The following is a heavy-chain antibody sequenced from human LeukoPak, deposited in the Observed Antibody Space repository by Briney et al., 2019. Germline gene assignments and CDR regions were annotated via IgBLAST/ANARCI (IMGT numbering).Heavy chain of an antibody. CDR1: GFTFSSYS. CDR3: ARGGKGSGFPYFDY. D-gene: IGHD3-22*01. J-gene: IGHJ4*02. CDR2: ISSSSSTI. Sequence: GGSLRLSCAASGFTFSSYSMNWVRQAPGKGLEWVSYISSSSSTIYYADSVKGRFTISRDNAKNSLYLQMNSLRAEDTAEYYCARGGKGSGFPYFDYWGQGTLVTVSS. V-gene: IGHV3-48*04.